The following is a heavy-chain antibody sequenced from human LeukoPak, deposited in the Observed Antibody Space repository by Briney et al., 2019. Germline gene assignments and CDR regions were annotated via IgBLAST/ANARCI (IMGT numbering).Heavy chain of an antibody. CDR2: IRYDGNNK. CDR3: AKVLSAMDTTFDY. J-gene: IGHJ4*02. CDR1: VFTFSSYG. Sequence: GGSLRLSCAASVFTFSSYGMYWVRQAPGKGLEWVAFIRYDGNNKYYADSVKGRFTISRDNSRNTMYLHMNILRPEYTAVYYCAKVLSAMDTTFDYWGQGTLVTVSS. D-gene: IGHD5-18*01. V-gene: IGHV3-30*02.